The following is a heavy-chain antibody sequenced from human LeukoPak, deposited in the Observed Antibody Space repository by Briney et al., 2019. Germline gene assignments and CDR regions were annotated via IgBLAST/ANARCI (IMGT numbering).Heavy chain of an antibody. CDR3: ARTYDSSGYYYAFDY. Sequence: PSGTLSLTCAVYGGSFSGYYWSWIRQPPGKGLEWIGEINHSGSTNYNPSLKSRVTISVDTSKNQFSLKLSSVTAADTAVYYCARTYDSSGYYYAFDYWGQGTLVTVSS. D-gene: IGHD3-22*01. J-gene: IGHJ4*02. V-gene: IGHV4-34*01. CDR2: INHSGST. CDR1: GGSFSGYY.